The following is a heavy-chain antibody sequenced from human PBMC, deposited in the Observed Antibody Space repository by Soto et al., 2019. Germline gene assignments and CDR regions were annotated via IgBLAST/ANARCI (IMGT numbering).Heavy chain of an antibody. CDR2: ISGSGGST. V-gene: IGHV3-23*01. CDR1: GFTFSTYA. D-gene: IGHD3-3*01. J-gene: IGHJ4*02. Sequence: PGGSLRLSCAASGFTFSTYAMSWVRQAPGKGLEWVAAISGSGGSTYYPDSVKARFTISRDNSKSTLYLRMSSLRAGDTAVYFCAKVFTGFWSGYSFDYWGRGTLVTVSS. CDR3: AKVFTGFWSGYSFDY.